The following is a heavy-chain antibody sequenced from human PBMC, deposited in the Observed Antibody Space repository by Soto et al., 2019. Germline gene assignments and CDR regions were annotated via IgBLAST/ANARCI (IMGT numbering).Heavy chain of an antibody. V-gene: IGHV1-69*02. J-gene: IGHJ4*02. CDR3: ASAAQSGYLNF. Sequence: QVQLVQSGAEVKKPGSSVKVSCKASGGTFSSYTISWVRQAPGQGLEWMGRIIPIHGIANYAQKFQGRVTITADNSTSTAYMELSSLSSEDTAVYYCASAAQSGYLNFWGQGTLVTVSS. CDR1: GGTFSSYT. CDR2: IIPIHGIA. D-gene: IGHD5-12*01.